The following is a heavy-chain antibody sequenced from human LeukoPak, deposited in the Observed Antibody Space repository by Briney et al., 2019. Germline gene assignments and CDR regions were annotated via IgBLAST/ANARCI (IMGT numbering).Heavy chain of an antibody. V-gene: IGHV4-39*07. CDR3: ARVRGVIMKGSFDP. Sequence: PSETLSLTCTVSGGSISSSSYYWGWLRQPPGKGLEWIGSIYHSGSTYYNPALKSRFTISVETSKNKFSLKRSSVTAADTAVYYCARVRGVIMKGSFDPWGQGTLVTVSS. CDR2: IYHSGST. J-gene: IGHJ5*02. D-gene: IGHD3-10*01. CDR1: GGSISSSSYY.